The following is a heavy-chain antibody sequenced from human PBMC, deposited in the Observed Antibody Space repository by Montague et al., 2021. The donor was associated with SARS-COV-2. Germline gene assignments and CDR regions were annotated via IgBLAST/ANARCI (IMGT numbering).Heavy chain of an antibody. J-gene: IGHJ4*02. CDR1: GGSISSSSYY. CDR2: IYYSGST. CDR3: ARDLWVWLSVEGSFDY. V-gene: IGHV4-39*07. Sequence: SETLSLTCTVSGGSISSSSYYWGWIRQPPGKGLEWIGGIYYSGSTYYNPSLKSRVTISVDTSKNQFSLKLSSVTAADTAVYYCARDLWVWLSVEGSFDYWGQGTLVTVSS. D-gene: IGHD5-12*01.